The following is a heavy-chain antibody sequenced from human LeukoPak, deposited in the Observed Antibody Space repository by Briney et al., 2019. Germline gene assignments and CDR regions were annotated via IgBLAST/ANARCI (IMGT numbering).Heavy chain of an antibody. V-gene: IGHV3-74*01. CDR3: ARDRLRYFDW. CDR1: GFTFSSYW. J-gene: IGHJ4*02. CDR2: INSDGSST. Sequence: PGGSLRLSCAASGFTFSSYWMHWVRQAPGKGLVGVSRINSDGSSTSYADSVKGRFTISRDNAKNTLYLQMNSLRAEDTAVYYCARDRLRYFDWWGQGTLVTVSS. D-gene: IGHD3-16*01.